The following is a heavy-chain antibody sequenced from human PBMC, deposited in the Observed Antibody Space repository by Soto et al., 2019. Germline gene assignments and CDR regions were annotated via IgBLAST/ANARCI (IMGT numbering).Heavy chain of an antibody. CDR1: GGSFSGYY. D-gene: IGHD2-8*02. Sequence: QVQLQQWGAGLLKPSETLSLTCAVYGGSFSGYYWTWIRQPPGTGLEWIGEINHSGSTNYNPSLKSRVTISVDTSMNQFSLKLTSVTAAGTAVYYCARDKITGLFDYWGQGTLVTVSS. J-gene: IGHJ4*02. V-gene: IGHV4-34*01. CDR2: INHSGST. CDR3: ARDKITGLFDY.